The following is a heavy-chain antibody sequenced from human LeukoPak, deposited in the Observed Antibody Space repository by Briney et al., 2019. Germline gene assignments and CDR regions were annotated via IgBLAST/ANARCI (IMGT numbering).Heavy chain of an antibody. CDR1: GGSISTYY. J-gene: IGHJ4*02. Sequence: SETLSLTCTVSGGSISTYYWSWIRQSPMKGLEWIGYIYYSGSTNYNPSLMSRVTISVDTSKNQFSLKLNSVTAADTAVYFCARGNYDSSGYYPRFDYWGQGTLVTVSS. D-gene: IGHD3-22*01. CDR2: IYYSGST. CDR3: ARGNYDSSGYYPRFDY. V-gene: IGHV4-59*01.